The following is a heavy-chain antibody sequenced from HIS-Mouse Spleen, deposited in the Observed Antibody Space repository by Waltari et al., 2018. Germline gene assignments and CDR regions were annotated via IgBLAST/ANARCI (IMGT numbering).Heavy chain of an antibody. CDR3: ARDSPTQLGGDAFDI. V-gene: IGHV1-2*02. D-gene: IGHD3-10*01. CDR1: GYPFTGHY. J-gene: IGHJ3*02. CDR2: INPNSGGT. Sequence: QVQLVQSGAEGKKPGASVKVSCKAPGYPFTGHYMHWVRQAPGKGLEWMGWINPNSGGTNYAQKFQGRVTMTRDTSISTAYMELSRLRSDDTAVYYCARDSPTQLGGDAFDIWGQGTMVTVSS.